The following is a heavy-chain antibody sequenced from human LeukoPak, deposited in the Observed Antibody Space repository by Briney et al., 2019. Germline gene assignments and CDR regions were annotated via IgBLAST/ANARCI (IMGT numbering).Heavy chain of an antibody. CDR1: GGSISSYY. J-gene: IGHJ4*02. D-gene: IGHD1-26*01. CDR2: IYTSGST. V-gene: IGHV4-4*07. CDR3: ARGGGSYYFGS. Sequence: PSETLSLICTVSGGSISSYYWSWLRQPAGKGLEWIGRIYTSGSTHYTPSLKSRVTMSADTSNNQFSLKLSSVTGADTALYYCARGGGSYYFGSWGQGTLVTVSS.